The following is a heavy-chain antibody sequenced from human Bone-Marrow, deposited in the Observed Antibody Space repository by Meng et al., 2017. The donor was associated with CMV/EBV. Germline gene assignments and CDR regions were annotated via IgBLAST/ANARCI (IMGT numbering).Heavy chain of an antibody. CDR1: GYTFSDYY. D-gene: IGHD2-21*01. Sequence: ASVKVSCKASGYTFSDYYMHWVRQAPGQGLEWMGWINPYSGGTNYAQKFQDRVTTTRDTSISTAYMELSRLRSDDTAIYFCAKNQRRALFNSASGCDYWGQGTVVTVSS. CDR2: INPYSGGT. J-gene: IGHJ4*02. V-gene: IGHV1-2*02. CDR3: AKNQRRALFNSASGCDY.